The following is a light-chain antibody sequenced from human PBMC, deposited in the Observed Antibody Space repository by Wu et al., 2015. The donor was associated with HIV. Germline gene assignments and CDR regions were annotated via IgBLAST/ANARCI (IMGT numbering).Light chain of an antibody. CDR3: QHRET. CDR2: GAS. V-gene: IGKV3-11*01. CDR1: QGIGNE. Sequence: MLAQSPGTLSLSPGDRTTLLCRASQGIGNELAWYQQKHGQTPRLIVYGASQRAPGVPDRFGGSVSGSDFTLIINRLETEDFAFYFCQHRETFGPGTKLEF. J-gene: IGKJ2*01.